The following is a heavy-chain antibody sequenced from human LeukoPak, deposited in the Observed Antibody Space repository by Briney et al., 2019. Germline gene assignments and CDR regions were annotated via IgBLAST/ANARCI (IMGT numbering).Heavy chain of an antibody. Sequence: PSETLSLTCTVSGGSISSSSYYWGWTRQPPGKGLEWIGSIYYSGSTYHNPSLKSRVTISVDTSKNQFSLKLSSVTAADTAVYYCARDFWSGYYYFDYWGQGTLVTVSS. CDR2: IYYSGST. V-gene: IGHV4-39*02. J-gene: IGHJ4*02. D-gene: IGHD3-3*01. CDR3: ARDFWSGYYYFDY. CDR1: GGSISSSSYY.